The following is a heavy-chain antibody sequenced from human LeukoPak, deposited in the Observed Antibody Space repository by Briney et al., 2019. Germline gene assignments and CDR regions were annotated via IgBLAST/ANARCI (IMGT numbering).Heavy chain of an antibody. CDR2: ISGSGGST. CDR3: ALLPYSSGPNFDY. J-gene: IGHJ4*02. V-gene: IGHV3-23*01. CDR1: GFTFSSYG. D-gene: IGHD6-19*01. Sequence: PGRSLRLSCAASGFTFSSYGMHWVRQAPGKGLEWVSAISGSGGSTYYADSVKGRFTISRDNSKNTLYLQMNSLRAEDTAVYYCALLPYSSGPNFDYWGQGTLVTVSS.